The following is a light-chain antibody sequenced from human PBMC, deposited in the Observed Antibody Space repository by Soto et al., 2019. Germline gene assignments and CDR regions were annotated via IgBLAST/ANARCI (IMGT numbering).Light chain of an antibody. V-gene: IGKV1-5*03. CDR3: QQYNSYSWT. J-gene: IGKJ1*01. CDR1: QSISSW. CDR2: KAS. Sequence: DIQMTQSPSTLSASVGDRVTITCRASQSISSWLAWYQQKPGKAPKVLIYKASSLESGVPSRCSGSGSGTEFTLTISRLHPDDFATYCRQQYNSYSWTFGQGTKVEIK.